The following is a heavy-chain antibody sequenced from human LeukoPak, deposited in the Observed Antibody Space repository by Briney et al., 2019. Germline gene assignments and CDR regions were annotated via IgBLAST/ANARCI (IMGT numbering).Heavy chain of an antibody. D-gene: IGHD1-26*01. CDR1: GFTFSSYS. CDR3: AKHAVRSGRSRLDY. V-gene: IGHV3-21*04. J-gene: IGHJ4*02. CDR2: ISSSSYI. Sequence: GGSLRLSCAASGFTFSSYSMNWVRQAPGKGLEWVSSISSSSYIYYADSVKGRFTISRDNAKNSLYLQMNSLRAEDTAVYYCAKHAVRSGRSRLDYWGQGTLVTVSS.